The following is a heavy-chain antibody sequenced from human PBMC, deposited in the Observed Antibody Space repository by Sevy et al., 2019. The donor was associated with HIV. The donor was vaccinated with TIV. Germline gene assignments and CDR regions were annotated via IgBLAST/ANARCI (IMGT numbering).Heavy chain of an antibody. CDR1: GFTFSSYA. Sequence: GGSLRLSCAASGFTFSSYAMHWVRQAPGKGLEWVAVISYDGSNKYYADSVKGRFTISRDNSKNTLYLQMNSLRADDTAVYYCARDLGCGGDCYFDAFDIWGQGTMVTVSS. J-gene: IGHJ3*02. V-gene: IGHV3-30*04. CDR3: ARDLGCGGDCYFDAFDI. CDR2: ISYDGSNK. D-gene: IGHD2-21*02.